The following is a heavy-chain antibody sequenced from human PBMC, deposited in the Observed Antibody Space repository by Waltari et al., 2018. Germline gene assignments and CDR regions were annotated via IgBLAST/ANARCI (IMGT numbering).Heavy chain of an antibody. CDR3: ARRGTAMGDY. J-gene: IGHJ4*02. CDR1: GFTFSSYW. D-gene: IGHD5-18*01. Sequence: EVQLVESGGGLVQPGGSLRLSCAASGFTFSSYWMHWVRQAPGKGLVGVLRSNSDWSITSYADSVKGLFTISRDNAKNTLYLQMNSLRAEDTAVYYCARRGTAMGDYWGQGTLVTVSS. V-gene: IGHV3-74*01. CDR2: SNSDWSIT.